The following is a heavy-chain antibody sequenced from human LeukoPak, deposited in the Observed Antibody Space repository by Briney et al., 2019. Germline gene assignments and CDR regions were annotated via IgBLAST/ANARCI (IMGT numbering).Heavy chain of an antibody. CDR1: GFSFSNYF. J-gene: IGHJ6*04. D-gene: IGHD3-10*02. CDR3: AELGITMIGGV. V-gene: IGHV3-48*04. CDR2: ISSSGSTI. Sequence: GGSLRLSCAASGFSFSNYFMNWVRQAPGKGLEWVSYISSSGSTIYYADSVKGRFTISRDNAKNSLYLQMNSLRAEDTAVYYCAELGITMIGGVWGKGTTVTISS.